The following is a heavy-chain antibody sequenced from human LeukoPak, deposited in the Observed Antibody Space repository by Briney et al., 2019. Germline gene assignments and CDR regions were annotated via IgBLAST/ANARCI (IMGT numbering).Heavy chain of an antibody. D-gene: IGHD1-26*01. J-gene: IGHJ4*02. V-gene: IGHV3-20*04. CDR1: GFTFDDYG. Sequence: PGGSLRLSCAASGFTFDDYGMSWVRQAPGKGLEWVSGINWNGGSTGYADSVKGRFTISRDNAKNSLYLQMNSLRAEDTAVYYCAKVKWELLEGYFDYWGQGTLVTVSS. CDR3: AKVKWELLEGYFDY. CDR2: INWNGGST.